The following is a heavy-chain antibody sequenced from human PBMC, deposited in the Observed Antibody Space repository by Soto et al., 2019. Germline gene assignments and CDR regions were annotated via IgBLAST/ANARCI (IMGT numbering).Heavy chain of an antibody. J-gene: IGHJ5*02. CDR2: ISGSGGST. CDR1: GFTFSSYA. V-gene: IGHV3-23*01. CDR3: AKERDYDILPGGNGFDP. D-gene: IGHD3-9*01. Sequence: EVQLLESGGGLVQPGGSLRLSCAASGFTFSSYAMSWVRQAPGKGLEWVSAISGSGGSTYYADSVKGRFTISRDNSKNTLYLQMNSLRAEDTAVYYCAKERDYDILPGGNGFDPWGQGTLVTVSS.